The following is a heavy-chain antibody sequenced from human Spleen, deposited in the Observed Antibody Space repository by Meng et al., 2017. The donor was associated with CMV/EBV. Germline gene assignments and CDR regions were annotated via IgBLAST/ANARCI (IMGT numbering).Heavy chain of an antibody. J-gene: IGHJ4*02. V-gene: IGHV1-8*03. CDR3: AIGYCSTTSCAGGLDY. D-gene: IGHD2-2*01. CDR1: YTFTRYD. Sequence: YTFTRYDINWVRQATGQGLEWMGWMNPNSGSTGYAQKFQGRLTISGDTSIRTAYMELRSLRSEDTAVYYCAIGYCSTTSCAGGLDYWGQGTLVTVSS. CDR2: MNPNSGST.